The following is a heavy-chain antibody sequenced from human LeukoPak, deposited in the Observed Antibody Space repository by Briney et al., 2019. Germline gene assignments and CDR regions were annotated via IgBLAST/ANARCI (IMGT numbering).Heavy chain of an antibody. D-gene: IGHD2-15*01. CDR2: ISSSSSYI. CDR3: ARVVVAATRWFDP. Sequence: GGSLRLSCAASGFTFSSYSMNWARQAPGKGLEWVSSISSSSSYIYYADSVKGRFTISRDNAKNSLYLQMNSLRAEDTAVYYCARVVVAATRWFDPWGQGTLVTVSS. CDR1: GFTFSSYS. J-gene: IGHJ5*02. V-gene: IGHV3-21*01.